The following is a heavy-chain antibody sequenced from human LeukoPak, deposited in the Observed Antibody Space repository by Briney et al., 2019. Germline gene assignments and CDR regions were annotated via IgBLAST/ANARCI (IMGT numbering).Heavy chain of an antibody. CDR2: ISGSGGST. D-gene: IGHD2-2*01. J-gene: IGHJ5*02. V-gene: IGHV3-23*01. Sequence: GGSLSLSFAASGFTFSSYAMSWVRQAPGKGLEWVSAISGSGGSTYYADSVKGRFTISRDNSKNTLYLQMNSLRAEDTAVYYCAKYLVVVPAASRFDPWGQGTLVTVSS. CDR3: AKYLVVVPAASRFDP. CDR1: GFTFSSYA.